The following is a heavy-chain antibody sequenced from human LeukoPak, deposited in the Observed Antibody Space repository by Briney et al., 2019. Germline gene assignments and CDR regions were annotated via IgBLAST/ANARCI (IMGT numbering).Heavy chain of an antibody. J-gene: IGHJ3*01. D-gene: IGHD5-24*01. CDR2: LSLDGSTE. CDR1: GFTFSSFA. V-gene: IGHV3-30-3*01. CDR3: AKGKINHDGAFDA. Sequence: GGSLRLSCAASGFTFSSFAMHWVRQAPGKGLEWVALLSLDGSTENYADSVKGRFTISRDNSKKQLFLQVDSLRVEDTAVYYCAKGKINHDGAFDAWGQGTRVTVSS.